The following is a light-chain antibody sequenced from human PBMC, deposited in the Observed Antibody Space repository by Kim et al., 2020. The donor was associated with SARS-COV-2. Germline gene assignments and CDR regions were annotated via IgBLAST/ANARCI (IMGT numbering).Light chain of an antibody. J-gene: IGLJ1*01. CDR3: CSYATSRSYV. CDR1: YNY. CDR2: DVS. Sequence: YNYVSWYQLPPGKAPELMVFDVSEPPSGISNRFSGSKSGNTASLTITGLQAEDEADYYCCSYATSRSYVFGTGTKVTVL. V-gene: IGLV2-14*04.